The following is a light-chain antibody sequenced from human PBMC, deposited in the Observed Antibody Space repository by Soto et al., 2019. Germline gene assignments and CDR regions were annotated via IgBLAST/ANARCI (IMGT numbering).Light chain of an antibody. Sequence: DIQLTQSPSFLSASVGDTVTITCRASQGVGVWLGWYQQKPGKAPHLLIYGASGLQVGVPSRFSGSVSGADFTLTISNLQPEDFATYYCQQAYSHPLTFGGGTKV. CDR1: QGVGVW. CDR2: GAS. J-gene: IGKJ4*01. V-gene: IGKV1-12*01. CDR3: QQAYSHPLT.